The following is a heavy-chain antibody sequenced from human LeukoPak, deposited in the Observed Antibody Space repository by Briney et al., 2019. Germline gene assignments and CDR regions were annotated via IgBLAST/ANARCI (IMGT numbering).Heavy chain of an antibody. CDR3: AKELAVTPLGGRYFQN. CDR1: GVTISTYSFAFSTYG. CDR2: ISGSGGHT. D-gene: IGHD4-23*01. J-gene: IGHJ1*01. V-gene: IGHV3-23*01. Sequence: GGSLRLSCAASGVTISTYSFAFSTYGLSWVRQAPGKGLEWVSSISGSGGHTYYADYVKGRFSISRDNSANTLYLQMNSLRVEDTAVYYCAKELAVTPLGGRYFQNWGQGTLVTVSS.